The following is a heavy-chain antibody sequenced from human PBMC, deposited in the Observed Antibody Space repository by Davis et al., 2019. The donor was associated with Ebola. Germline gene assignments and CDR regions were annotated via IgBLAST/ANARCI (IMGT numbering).Heavy chain of an antibody. V-gene: IGHV4-39*01. J-gene: IGHJ4*02. Sequence: PSETLSLTCTVSGGSISSSSYYWGWIRQPPGKGLEWIGSIYYSGSTYYNPSLKSRVTISVDTSKNQFSLKLSSVTAADTAVYYCARLKLSDIAAAGTIFDYWGQGTLVTVSS. CDR1: GGSISSSSYY. D-gene: IGHD6-13*01. CDR3: ARLKLSDIAAAGTIFDY. CDR2: IYYSGST.